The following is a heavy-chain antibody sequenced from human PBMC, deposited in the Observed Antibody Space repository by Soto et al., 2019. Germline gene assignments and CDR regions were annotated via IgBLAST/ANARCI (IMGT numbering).Heavy chain of an antibody. CDR3: ARGGVV. CDR2: ISQGGITT. J-gene: IGHJ4*02. D-gene: IGHD2-8*01. V-gene: IGHV3-48*03. Sequence: GGSLRLSCVGSGFNFSIFDMNWVRQAPGGGLEWISLISQGGITTTHADSVRSRFTVSRDNAQNSLFVQMHRLTVADTGVYYCARGGVVWGQGALGTVSS. CDR1: GFNFSIFD.